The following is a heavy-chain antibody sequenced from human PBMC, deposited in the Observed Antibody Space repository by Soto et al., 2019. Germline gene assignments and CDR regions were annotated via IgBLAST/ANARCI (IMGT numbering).Heavy chain of an antibody. CDR2: IYYSGST. CDR3: ARHEVDYGVLSFSYYFAY. CDR1: GGSISSYY. D-gene: IGHD3-16*02. V-gene: IGHV4-59*08. Sequence: PSETLSLTCTVSGGSISSYYWSWIRQPPGKGLEWIGYIYYSGSTNYNPSLKSRVTISVDTSKNQFSLKLSSVTAADTAVYYCARHEVDYGVLSFSYYFAYWGQGTLVTVSS. J-gene: IGHJ4*02.